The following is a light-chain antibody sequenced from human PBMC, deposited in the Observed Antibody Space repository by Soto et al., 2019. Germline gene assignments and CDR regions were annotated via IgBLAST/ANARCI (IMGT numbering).Light chain of an antibody. J-gene: IGKJ5*01. Sequence: EILMTQSPATLSVYPGETASISCRASQSAGNFLAWYQQKPGQAPRLLIYYISTRDTGIPARFSGSGSGTEFTLTINRLQSEDSEVYYCQQHNQWPITFGQGTRLEIK. CDR3: QQHNQWPIT. V-gene: IGKV3D-15*01. CDR1: QSAGNF. CDR2: YIS.